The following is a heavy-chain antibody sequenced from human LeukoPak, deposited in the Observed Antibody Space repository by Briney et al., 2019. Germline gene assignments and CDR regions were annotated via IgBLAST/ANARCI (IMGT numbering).Heavy chain of an antibody. CDR3: ARGPGLRMGAFDI. V-gene: IGHV6-1*01. CDR1: GESVSSNSAA. Sequence: SQTLSLTCAISGESVSSNSAAWNWISQSPWRGLEWLGRTYYRSKWYNDYAVSVKSRITITPDTSKNQLSLQLPSVTPEDTAVYYCARGPGLRMGAFDIWGEGTMVSVSS. CDR2: TYYRSKWYN. D-gene: IGHD4-17*01. J-gene: IGHJ3*02.